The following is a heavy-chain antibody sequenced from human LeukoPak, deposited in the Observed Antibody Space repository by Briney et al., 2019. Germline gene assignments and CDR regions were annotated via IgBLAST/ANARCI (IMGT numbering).Heavy chain of an antibody. CDR1: GGSFSGYY. V-gene: IGHV4-34*01. Sequence: SETLSLTCAVYGGSFSGYYWSWIRQPPGKGLEWIGEINHSGSTNYNPSLKSRVTISVDTSKNQFSLKLSSVTAADTAVYYCARGSSSWAHNWFDPWGQGTLVTVSS. CDR3: ARGSSSWAHNWFDP. D-gene: IGHD6-13*01. J-gene: IGHJ5*02. CDR2: INHSGST.